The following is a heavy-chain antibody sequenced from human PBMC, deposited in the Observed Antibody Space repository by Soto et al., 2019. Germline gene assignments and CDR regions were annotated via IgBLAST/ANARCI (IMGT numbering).Heavy chain of an antibody. D-gene: IGHD2-8*01. CDR3: RMVYDVDAFDI. V-gene: IGHV4-4*07. Sequence: SETLSLTCTVSGGSISSFYWSWIRQPAGKGLEWIGRIYSGGRNNYNPSLKSRVTMSVDTSKNQFSLKLSSVTAADTAVYYCRMVYDVDAFDIWGQGTMVTVSS. CDR2: IYSGGRN. J-gene: IGHJ3*02. CDR1: GGSISSFY.